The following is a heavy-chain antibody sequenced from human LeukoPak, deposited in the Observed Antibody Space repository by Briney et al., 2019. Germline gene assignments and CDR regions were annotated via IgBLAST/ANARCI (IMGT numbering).Heavy chain of an antibody. J-gene: IGHJ4*02. D-gene: IGHD5-12*01. V-gene: IGHV1-69*13. CDR1: GGTFSSYA. CDR2: IIPIFGTA. CDR3: ARVEPAGSGSADY. Sequence: SVKVSCKASGGTFSSYAISWVRQAPGQGLEWMGGIIPIFGTANYAQKFQGRVTITADESTSTAYMELSSLRSEDTAVYYCARVEPAGSGSADYWGQGTLVTVSS.